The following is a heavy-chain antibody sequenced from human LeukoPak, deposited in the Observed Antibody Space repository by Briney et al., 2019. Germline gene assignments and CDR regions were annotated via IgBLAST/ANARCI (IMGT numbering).Heavy chain of an antibody. CDR1: GGSFSSADYY. D-gene: IGHD6-13*01. J-gene: IGHJ4*02. CDR2: IYHTGSN. CDR3: AGEGIAAAGTQI. Sequence: PSETLSLTCTVSGGSFSSADYYWSWIRHPPGKTLEWIGYIYHTGSNNYKYSLKSRVTISLDTSKNRFSLRLSSVTAADTAVYYCAGEGIAAAGTQIWGQGTLVTVSS. V-gene: IGHV4-61*08.